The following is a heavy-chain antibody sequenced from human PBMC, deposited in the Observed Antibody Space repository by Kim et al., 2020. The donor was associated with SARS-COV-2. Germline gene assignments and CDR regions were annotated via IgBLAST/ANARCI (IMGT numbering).Heavy chain of an antibody. J-gene: IGHJ5*02. CDR1: GFTFSSYA. CDR3: AKDRSVLLWFGDQNEFDP. D-gene: IGHD3-10*01. Sequence: GGSLRLSCAASGFTFSSYAMSWVRQAPGKGLEWVSAISGSGGSTYYADSVKGRFTISRDNSKNTLYLQMNSLRAEDTAVYYCAKDRSVLLWFGDQNEFDPWGQGTLVTVSS. V-gene: IGHV3-23*01. CDR2: ISGSGGST.